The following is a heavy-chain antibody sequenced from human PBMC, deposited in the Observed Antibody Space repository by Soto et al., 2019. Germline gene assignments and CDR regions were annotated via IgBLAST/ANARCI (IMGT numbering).Heavy chain of an antibody. CDR3: ARDRAPYYDFWSGYYQTYGMDV. Sequence: ASVKVSCKASGYTFTGYYMHWVRQAPGQGLEWMGWINPNSGGTNYAQKFQGWVTMSRDTSISTAYMELSRLRSDDTAVYYCARDRAPYYDFWSGYYQTYGMDVWGQGTTVTVSS. D-gene: IGHD3-3*01. J-gene: IGHJ6*02. CDR2: INPNSGGT. V-gene: IGHV1-2*04. CDR1: GYTFTGYY.